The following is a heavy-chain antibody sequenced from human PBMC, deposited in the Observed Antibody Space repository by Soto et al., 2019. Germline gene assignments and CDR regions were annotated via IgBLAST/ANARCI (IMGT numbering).Heavy chain of an antibody. CDR1: GYTFTGYY. D-gene: IGHD3-3*01. V-gene: IGHV1-2*02. J-gene: IGHJ5*02. Sequence: ASVKVSCKASGYTFTGYYMHWVRQAPGQGLEWMGWINPNSGGTNYAQKFQGRVTMTRDTSISTAYMELSRLRSDDTAVYYCERAPGYDFWSGYRLGDNWFDPWGQGTLVTVSS. CDR2: INPNSGGT. CDR3: ERAPGYDFWSGYRLGDNWFDP.